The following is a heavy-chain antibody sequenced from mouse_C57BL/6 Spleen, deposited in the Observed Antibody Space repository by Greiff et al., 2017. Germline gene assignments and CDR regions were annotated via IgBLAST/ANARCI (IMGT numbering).Heavy chain of an antibody. J-gene: IGHJ2*01. Sequence: EVQLQQSGPVLVKPGASVKMSCKASGYTFTDYYMNWVKQSHGKSLEWIGVINPYNGGTSYNQKFKGKATFTVDKSSSTAYMELDSLTSEDSAVYYCARGFTTVVFDYWGQGTTLTVSS. D-gene: IGHD1-1*01. V-gene: IGHV1-19*01. CDR1: GYTFTDYY. CDR3: ARGFTTVVFDY. CDR2: INPYNGGT.